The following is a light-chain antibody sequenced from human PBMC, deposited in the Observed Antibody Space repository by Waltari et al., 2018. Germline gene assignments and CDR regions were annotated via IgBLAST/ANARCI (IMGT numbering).Light chain of an antibody. CDR3: MQALEYPT. CDR2: EVA. J-gene: IGKJ4*01. V-gene: IGKV2-40*01. Sequence: DIVMTQTPLSLPVTLGEPASISCRSSQSLLDSEDGNTYLEWYIQKPGQSPQLLIYEVAKRASGVPDRFSGSGSDTEFTLKISRVEAEDVGVYYCMQALEYPTFGGGTKVEI. CDR1: QSLLDSEDGNTY.